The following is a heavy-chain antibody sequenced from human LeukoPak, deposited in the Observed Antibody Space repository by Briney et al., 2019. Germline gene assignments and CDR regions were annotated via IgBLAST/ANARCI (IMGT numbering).Heavy chain of an antibody. Sequence: ASVKVSCKASGYTFTSYDINWVRQATGQGLEWMGWMNPNSGNTGYAQKFQGRVTITRNTSISTAYMELRSLRSDDTAVYYCARSEQFPYYMDVWGKGTTVTVSS. D-gene: IGHD6-19*01. V-gene: IGHV1-8*03. CDR3: ARSEQFPYYMDV. J-gene: IGHJ6*03. CDR1: GYTFTSYD. CDR2: MNPNSGNT.